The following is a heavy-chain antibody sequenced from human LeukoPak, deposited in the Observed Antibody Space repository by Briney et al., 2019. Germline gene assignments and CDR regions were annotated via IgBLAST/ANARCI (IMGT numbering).Heavy chain of an antibody. Sequence: GGSLRLSCAASGLTFSSYAMTWVRQAPGKGLEWVSSVSGSGGRTYYAASVKGRFTISRDNSKNTLYVQLDSLRAEDTAVYYCAKSGGLVRGVLGYWGQGTLVTVSS. J-gene: IGHJ4*02. V-gene: IGHV3-23*01. D-gene: IGHD3-10*01. CDR2: VSGSGGRT. CDR1: GLTFSSYA. CDR3: AKSGGLVRGVLGY.